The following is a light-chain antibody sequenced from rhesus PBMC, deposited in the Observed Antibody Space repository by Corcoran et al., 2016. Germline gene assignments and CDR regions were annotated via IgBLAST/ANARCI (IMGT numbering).Light chain of an antibody. CDR1: QSVGSS. Sequence: QVILTQSPATLSLSLGERANLSCRASQSVGSSLAWYQQKPGPAPRPLIYGASTRATGIPDRFSGSGSRTEFTLAISSLLPEDFAVSSFHKYSSSPFTFGPGTKLDIK. J-gene: IGKJ3*01. CDR2: GAS. CDR3: HKYSSSPFT. V-gene: IGKV3-53*01.